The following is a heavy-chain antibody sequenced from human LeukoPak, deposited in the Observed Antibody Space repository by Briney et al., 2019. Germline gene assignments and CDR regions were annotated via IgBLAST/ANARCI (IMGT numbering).Heavy chain of an antibody. CDR3: AAPSIAVAGTPYDY. D-gene: IGHD6-19*01. CDR2: INHSGST. V-gene: IGHV4-34*01. CDR1: GGSFSGYY. Sequence: PSETLSLTCAVYGGSFSGYYWSWIRQPPGKGLEWIGEINHSGSTNYNPSLKSRVTISVDTSKNQFSLKLSSVTAADTAVYYCAAPSIAVAGTPYDYWGQGTLVTVSS. J-gene: IGHJ4*02.